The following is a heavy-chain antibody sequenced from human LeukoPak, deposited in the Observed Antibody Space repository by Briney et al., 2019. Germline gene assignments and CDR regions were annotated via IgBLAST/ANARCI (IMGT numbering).Heavy chain of an antibody. V-gene: IGHV3-30*02. CDR3: ARDLYYYDSSGYYRPTDAFDI. CDR2: IRYDGSNK. J-gene: IGHJ3*02. D-gene: IGHD3-22*01. Sequence: GGSLRLSCAASGFTFSSYGMHWVRQAPGKGLEWVAFIRYDGSNKYYADSVKGRFTISRDNSKNTLYLQMNSLRAEDTAVYYCARDLYYYDSSGYYRPTDAFDIWGQGTMVTVSS. CDR1: GFTFSSYG.